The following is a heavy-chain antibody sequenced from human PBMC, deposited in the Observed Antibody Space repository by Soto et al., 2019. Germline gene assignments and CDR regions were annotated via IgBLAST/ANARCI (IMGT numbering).Heavy chain of an antibody. CDR1: GFTFSSYG. J-gene: IGHJ4*02. CDR3: AKARSGWYVGY. V-gene: IGHV3-30*18. D-gene: IGHD6-19*01. CDR2: ISYDGSNK. Sequence: QVQLVESGGGVVQPGRSLRLSCAASGFTFSSYGMHWVRQAPGKGLEWVAVISYDGSNKYYADSVKGRFTISRDNSKNTLYLQMNSLRAEDTAVYYCAKARSGWYVGYWGQGTMVTVSS.